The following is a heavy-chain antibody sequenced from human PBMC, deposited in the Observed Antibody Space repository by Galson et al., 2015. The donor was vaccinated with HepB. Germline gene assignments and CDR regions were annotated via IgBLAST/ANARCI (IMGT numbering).Heavy chain of an antibody. D-gene: IGHD6-6*01. CDR2: IYYSGST. Sequence: SETLSLTCTVSGGSISSYYWSWIRQPPGKGLEWIGHIYYSGSTDYNPSLKSRVTISVDMSKNQFSLKLSSVTAADTAVYYCARLHSSSSHYFDYWGQGTLVTVSS. V-gene: IGHV4-59*08. CDR1: GGSISSYY. J-gene: IGHJ4*02. CDR3: ARLHSSSSHYFDY.